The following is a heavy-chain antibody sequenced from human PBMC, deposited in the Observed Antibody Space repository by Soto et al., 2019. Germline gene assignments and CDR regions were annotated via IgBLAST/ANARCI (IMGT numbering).Heavy chain of an antibody. D-gene: IGHD3-10*01. J-gene: IGHJ4*02. CDR3: AREMVRGVGSDY. V-gene: IGHV1-18*01. Sequence: QVQLVQSGAEVKKPGASVKVSCKASGYTFTSYGISWVRQAPGQGLEWMGWISTYNGNTKYAQKLPGRVTMTTDTSTGTAYMELRSLRYDDAAVFYGAREMVRGVGSDYWGQGTLVTVSS. CDR1: GYTFTSYG. CDR2: ISTYNGNT.